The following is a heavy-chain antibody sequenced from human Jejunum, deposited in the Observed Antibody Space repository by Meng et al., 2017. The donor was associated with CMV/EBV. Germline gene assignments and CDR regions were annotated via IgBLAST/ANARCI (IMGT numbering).Heavy chain of an antibody. D-gene: IGHD4-23*01. J-gene: IGHJ3*02. CDR1: TYA. CDR3: ARGWTTVVTLRISRAFDI. CDR2: IVPIYNIV. Sequence: TYAISWVRHAPGQGLEWMGGIVPIYNIVTDAQNFQGRVTITTDGPKSTVYMELSSVTAADTAVYYCARGWTTVVTLRISRAFDIWGQGTMVTVSS. V-gene: IGHV1-69*05.